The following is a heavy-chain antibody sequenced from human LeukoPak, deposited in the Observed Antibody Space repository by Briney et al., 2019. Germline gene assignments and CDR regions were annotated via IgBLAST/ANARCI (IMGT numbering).Heavy chain of an antibody. J-gene: IGHJ4*02. D-gene: IGHD3-22*01. V-gene: IGHV3-23*01. Sequence: GGSLRLSCAASGFTFSNYVMNWVRQAPGKGLEWVSGISGNGGSTYYADSVKGRFTLSRDNSKNTLDLQMSSPRAEDTAVYYCAKALGYYDSSGYLNFDSWGQGTLVTVSS. CDR3: AKALGYYDSSGYLNFDS. CDR1: GFTFSNYV. CDR2: ISGNGGST.